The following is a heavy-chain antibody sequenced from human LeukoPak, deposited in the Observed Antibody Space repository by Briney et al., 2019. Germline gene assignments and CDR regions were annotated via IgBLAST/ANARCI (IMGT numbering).Heavy chain of an antibody. D-gene: IGHD1-26*01. J-gene: IGHJ4*02. CDR3: AKDANPSGGELVSSYFDY. CDR1: GFTFDDYA. V-gene: IGHV3-9*03. Sequence: GGSPRLSCAASGFTFDDYAMHWVRQAPGKGLEWVSGISWNSGSIGYADSVKGRFTISRDNAKNSLYLQMNSLRAEDMALYYCAKDANPSGGELVSSYFDYWGQGTLVTVSS. CDR2: ISWNSGSI.